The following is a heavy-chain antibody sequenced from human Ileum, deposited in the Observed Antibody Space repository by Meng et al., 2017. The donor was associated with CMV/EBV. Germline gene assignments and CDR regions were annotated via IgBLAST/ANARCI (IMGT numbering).Heavy chain of an antibody. Sequence: GGSLRLSCAASGFTFSDYWMSWVRQAPGKGLEWVAIIKTDGSEKYYVDSVKGRFIISRDNPKNSLYLQMNSLRAEDTAVYYCAVVLRDYWGQGTLVTVSS. CDR3: AVVLRDY. CDR1: GFTFSDYW. V-gene: IGHV3-7*01. J-gene: IGHJ4*02. CDR2: IKTDGSEK. D-gene: IGHD2-15*01.